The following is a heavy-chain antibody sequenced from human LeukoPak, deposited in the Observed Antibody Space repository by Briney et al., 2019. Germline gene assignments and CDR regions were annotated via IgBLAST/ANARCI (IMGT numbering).Heavy chain of an antibody. CDR1: GGSISSYY. CDR3: ASLDCNSGSCYPGGYAFDI. CDR2: IYYSGST. Sequence: SETLSLTCTVSGGSISSYYWSWIQQPPGKGLEWIGYIYYSGSTNYNPSLKSRVTISVDTSKNQFSLKLSSVTAADTAVYYCASLDCNSGSCYPGGYAFDIWGQGTMVTVSS. J-gene: IGHJ3*02. V-gene: IGHV4-59*01. D-gene: IGHD2-15*01.